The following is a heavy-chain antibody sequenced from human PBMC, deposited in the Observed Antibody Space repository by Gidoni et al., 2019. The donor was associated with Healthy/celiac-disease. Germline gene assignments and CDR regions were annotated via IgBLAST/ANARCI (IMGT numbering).Heavy chain of an antibody. CDR1: GFTFRSYG. V-gene: IGHV3-30*18. D-gene: IGHD3-22*01. J-gene: IGHJ4*02. CDR2: ISYDGSNK. Sequence: QVQLVEFGGGVVQPGRSLRLSCGAPGFTFRSYGMHWVRQAPGKGMGWVGVISYDGSNKYYADSVKGRFTISRDNSKNTLYLQMNSRRAEDTAVYYCAKDLYYYDSSDSKFDYWGQGTLVTVSS. CDR3: AKDLYYYDSSDSKFDY.